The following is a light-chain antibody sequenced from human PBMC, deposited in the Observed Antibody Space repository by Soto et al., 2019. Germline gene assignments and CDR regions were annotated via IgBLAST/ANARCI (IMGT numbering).Light chain of an antibody. J-gene: IGKJ1*01. CDR1: QSVSSY. V-gene: IGKV3-15*01. Sequence: EIVLTQSPATLSLSPGERATLSCRASQSVSSYLAWYQQKPGQPPRLLLYGASSRATGVPARFGGSGSGSEFTLTISGLQSEDFAVYFCQQYNDWPRTFGQGTKVDIK. CDR3: QQYNDWPRT. CDR2: GAS.